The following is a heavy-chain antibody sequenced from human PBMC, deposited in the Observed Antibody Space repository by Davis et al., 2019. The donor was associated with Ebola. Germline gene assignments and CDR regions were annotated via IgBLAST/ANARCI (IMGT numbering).Heavy chain of an antibody. V-gene: IGHV1-18*01. Sequence: AASVKVSCKVFGYTLTDLSIHWVRQAPGQGLEWMGWINPHNGNTNYAQNVQGRVTMTTDTSTTTAYMEVGSLRSDDAAVYYCARAQFPTTSDHWGQGTLVTVSS. J-gene: IGHJ4*02. CDR1: GYTLTDLS. D-gene: IGHD1-1*01. CDR3: ARAQFPTTSDH. CDR2: INPHNGNT.